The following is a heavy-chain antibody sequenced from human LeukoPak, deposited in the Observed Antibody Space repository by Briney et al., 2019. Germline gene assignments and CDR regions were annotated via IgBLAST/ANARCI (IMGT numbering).Heavy chain of an antibody. CDR2: ISSSSSYI. CDR1: GFTFSSYS. V-gene: IGHV3-21*01. D-gene: IGHD2-2*01. Sequence: GGSLRLSCAASGFTFSSYSMNWVRQAPGKGLEWVSSISSSSSYIHYADSVKGRFTISRDNAKNSLYLQMNNLRAEDTAVYYCAGVVPAADYYYYYMDVWGKGTTVTVSS. CDR3: AGVVPAADYYYYYMDV. J-gene: IGHJ6*03.